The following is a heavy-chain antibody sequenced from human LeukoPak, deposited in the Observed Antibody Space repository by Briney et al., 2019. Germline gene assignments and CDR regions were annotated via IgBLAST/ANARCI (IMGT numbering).Heavy chain of an antibody. CDR3: ARGYYGSGSYYSGHNWFDP. V-gene: IGHV4-4*07. CDR1: GGSISSYY. D-gene: IGHD3-10*01. CDR2: IYTSGST. Sequence: NPSETLSLTCTVSGGSISSYYWSWIRQPAGKGLEWIGRIYTSGSTNYNPSLKSRVTMSVDTSKNQFSLKLSSVTAADTAVYYCARGYYGSGSYYSGHNWFDPWGPGTLVTVSS. J-gene: IGHJ5*02.